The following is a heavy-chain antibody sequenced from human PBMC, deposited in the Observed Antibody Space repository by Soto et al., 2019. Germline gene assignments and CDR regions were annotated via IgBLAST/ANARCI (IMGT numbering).Heavy chain of an antibody. CDR3: ARGDQLPPPRFDY. CDR1: EFTFSRSA. V-gene: IGHV1-58*01. CDR2: IVVGSGNT. J-gene: IGHJ4*02. D-gene: IGHD2-2*01. Sequence: SVKVSCKASEFTFSRSAVQWVRQARGQRLEWIGWIVVGSGNTNYAQKLQERVTITRDTSTSTAYMELSSLRSEDTAVYYCARGDQLPPPRFDYWGQGTLVTVSS.